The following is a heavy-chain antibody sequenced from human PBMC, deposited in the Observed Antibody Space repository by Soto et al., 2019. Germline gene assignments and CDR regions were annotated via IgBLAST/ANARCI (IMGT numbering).Heavy chain of an antibody. Sequence: QVQLQESGPGLVKPSETLSLTCTVSGASISNDYWSWIRQSAGKGLECIGYISYSGTINYNPSFRSRVXXXLXXSKNHFSLRLTSVAAADTAYSYCASVIGGRQLFDYWGLGTLVTVSS. V-gene: IGHV4-59*01. J-gene: IGHJ4*02. CDR1: GASISNDY. D-gene: IGHD3-10*01. CDR2: ISYSGTI. CDR3: ASVIGGRQLFDY.